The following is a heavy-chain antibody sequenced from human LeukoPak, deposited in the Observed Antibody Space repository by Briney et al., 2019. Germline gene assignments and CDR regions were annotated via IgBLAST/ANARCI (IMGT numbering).Heavy chain of an antibody. D-gene: IGHD6-13*01. CDR3: ARGYSSINLDY. CDR2: IFNSGSA. Sequence: SETLSLTCTVSGVSMSSYYWSWIRQVPRTGLEYVGYIFNSGSANYNPSLASRVTISVDTSKNQISLTLSSVTAADTAVYYCARGYSSINLDYWGEGTLVTVSS. J-gene: IGHJ4*02. V-gene: IGHV4-59*12. CDR1: GVSMSSYY.